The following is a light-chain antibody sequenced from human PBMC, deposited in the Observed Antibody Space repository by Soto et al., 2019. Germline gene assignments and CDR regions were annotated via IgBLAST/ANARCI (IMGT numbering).Light chain of an antibody. Sequence: EIVLTQSPGTLSLSPGERATLSCRASHSVSSSYLAWYQQKSGQAPRLLIFGASSRATGIPDRLSGSGFGTDFTLTFSRLEPEDFAVYYCQQYGSSRPFGQGTKV. J-gene: IGKJ1*01. V-gene: IGKV3-20*01. CDR1: HSVSSSY. CDR2: GAS. CDR3: QQYGSSRP.